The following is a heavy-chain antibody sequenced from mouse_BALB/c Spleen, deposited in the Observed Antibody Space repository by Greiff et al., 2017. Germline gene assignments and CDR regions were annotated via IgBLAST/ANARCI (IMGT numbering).Heavy chain of an antibody. CDR3: ASHYGRGAMDY. Sequence: EGKVVESGGDLVKPGGSLKLSCAASGFTFSSYGMSWVRQTPDKRLEWVATISSGGSYTYYPDSVKGRFTISRDNAKNTLYLQMSSLKSEDTAMYYCASHYGRGAMDYWGQGTSVTVSS. D-gene: IGHD2-1*01. V-gene: IGHV5-6*01. CDR1: GFTFSSYG. J-gene: IGHJ4*01. CDR2: ISSGGSYT.